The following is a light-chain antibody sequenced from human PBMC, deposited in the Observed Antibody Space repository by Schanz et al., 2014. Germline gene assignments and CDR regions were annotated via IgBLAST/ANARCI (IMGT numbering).Light chain of an antibody. CDR3: AAWDDSLNGRGV. V-gene: IGLV1-44*01. CDR1: SSNIGSNT. Sequence: QSVLTQPPSASGPPGQRVTISCSGSSSNIGSNTVNWYQQLPGTAPKLLIYSNNQRPSGVPDRFSGSKSGTSASLAISGLQSEDEADYYCAAWDDSLNGRGVFGGGTKVTVL. J-gene: IGLJ3*02. CDR2: SNN.